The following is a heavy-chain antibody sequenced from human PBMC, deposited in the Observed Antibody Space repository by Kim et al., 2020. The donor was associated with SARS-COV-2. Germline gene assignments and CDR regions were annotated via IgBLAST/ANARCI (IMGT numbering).Heavy chain of an antibody. V-gene: IGHV3-53*01. D-gene: IGHD2-15*01. CDR2: IYSGGST. CDR1: GFTVSSNS. Sequence: GGSLRLSCAASGFTVSSNSMSWVRQAPGKGLEWGSVIYSGGSTYYADSVKGLFTISRDNSKNTLYLQMNSLRAENTAVYYCARDPGYCSGVSCYSGVYFEYCGPGTLESASS. J-gene: IGHJ4*02. CDR3: ARDPGYCSGVSCYSGVYFEY.